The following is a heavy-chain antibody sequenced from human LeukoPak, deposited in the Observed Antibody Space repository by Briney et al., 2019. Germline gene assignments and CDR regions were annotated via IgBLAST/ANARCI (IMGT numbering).Heavy chain of an antibody. D-gene: IGHD2-2*01. J-gene: IGHJ5*02. V-gene: IGHV4-34*01. CDR2: INHSGST. CDR3: ARGRGCQLLPYNWFDP. Sequence: SETLSLTCAVYGGSFSGYYWSWIRQPPGKGLEWIGEINHSGSTNCNPSLKSRVTISVDTSKNQFSLKLSSVTAADTAVYYCARGRGCQLLPYNWFDPWGQGTLVTVSS. CDR1: GGSFSGYY.